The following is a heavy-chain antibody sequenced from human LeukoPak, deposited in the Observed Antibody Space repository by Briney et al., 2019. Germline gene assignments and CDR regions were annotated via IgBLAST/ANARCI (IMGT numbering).Heavy chain of an antibody. CDR1: EYTFTSYY. V-gene: IGHV1-46*01. Sequence: GASVKVSCKASEYTFTSYYMHWVRQAPGQGLEWMGIINPSGGSTSYAQKFQGRVTMTRDTSTSTVYMELSSLRSEDTAVYYCARGLPPKDSSGYYNEKSPAFDYWGQGTLVTVSS. J-gene: IGHJ4*02. CDR2: INPSGGST. CDR3: ARGLPPKDSSGYYNEKSPAFDY. D-gene: IGHD3-22*01.